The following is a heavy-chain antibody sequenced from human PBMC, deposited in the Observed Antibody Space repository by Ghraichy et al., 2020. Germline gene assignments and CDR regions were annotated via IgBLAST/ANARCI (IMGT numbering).Heavy chain of an antibody. CDR1: GYTLTELS. CDR3: ATLGAARQGPIDY. D-gene: IGHD6-6*01. J-gene: IGHJ4*02. CDR2: FDPEDGET. Sequence: ASVKVSCKVSGYTLTELSMHWVRQAPGKGLEWMGGFDPEDGETIYAQKFQGRVTMTADTSTDTAYMELSSLRSEDTAVYYCATLGAARQGPIDYCGQGTLVTVSS. V-gene: IGHV1-24*01.